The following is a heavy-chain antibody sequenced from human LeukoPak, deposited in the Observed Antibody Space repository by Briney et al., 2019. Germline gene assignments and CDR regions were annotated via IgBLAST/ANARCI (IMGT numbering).Heavy chain of an antibody. J-gene: IGHJ4*02. CDR1: GYTFTGYY. CDR3: ARDRLLSGYSSSWYVS. D-gene: IGHD6-13*01. CDR2: INPNSGGT. V-gene: IGHV1-2*06. Sequence: AAVKVSCKASGYTFTGYYMHWVGQAPGQGREGMGRINPNSGGTNYAQKFQGRVTINRDTSISTAYMELSRLRSDDTAVYYCARDRLLSGYSSSWYVSWGQGTLVTVSS.